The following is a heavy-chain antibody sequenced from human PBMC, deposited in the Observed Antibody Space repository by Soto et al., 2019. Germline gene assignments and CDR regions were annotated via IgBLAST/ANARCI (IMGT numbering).Heavy chain of an antibody. CDR1: GGSISSSSYY. V-gene: IGHV4-39*01. D-gene: IGHD3-9*01. CDR2: IYYSGRT. CDR3: ARPNYDILTARTRGGWFDP. J-gene: IGHJ5*02. Sequence: QLQLQESGPGLVKPSETLSLTCTVSGGSISSSSYYWGWIRQPPGKGLEWIGSIYYSGRTYYNPSLKSRVTISVDTSKNQFSLKLSSVTAADTAVYYCARPNYDILTARTRGGWFDPWGQGTLVTVSS.